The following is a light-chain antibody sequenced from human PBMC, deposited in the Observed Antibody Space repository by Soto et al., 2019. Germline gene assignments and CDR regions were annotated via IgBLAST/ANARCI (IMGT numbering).Light chain of an antibody. CDR1: SSNVGRNT. V-gene: IGLV1-44*01. J-gene: IGLJ2*01. CDR3: AAWDDSLNVVV. CDR2: SNN. Sequence: QPVLTQPPSASGTPGQRVTISCSGSSSNVGRNTVNWYQQLPGTAPKLLIYSNNQRPSGVPDRFSGSKSGTSASLAISGLQSEDEADYYCAAWDDSLNVVVFGGGTKLTVL.